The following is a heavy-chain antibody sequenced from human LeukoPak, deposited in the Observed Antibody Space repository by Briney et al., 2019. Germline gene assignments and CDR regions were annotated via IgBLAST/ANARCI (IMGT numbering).Heavy chain of an antibody. J-gene: IGHJ6*02. Sequence: GESLKISCKGSGYSFTSYWIGWVRQMPGKGLEWMGIIYPGDSDTRYSPYLQGQVTISADKSISTAYLQWSSLKASDTAMYYCARSGYCSSTSCYRYYYGMDVWGQGTTVTVSS. D-gene: IGHD2-2*01. CDR1: GYSFTSYW. CDR3: ARSGYCSSTSCYRYYYGMDV. CDR2: IYPGDSDT. V-gene: IGHV5-51*01.